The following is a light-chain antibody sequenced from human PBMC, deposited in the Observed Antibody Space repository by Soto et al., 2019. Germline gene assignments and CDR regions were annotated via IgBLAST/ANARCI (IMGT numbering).Light chain of an antibody. CDR3: QQYYSYPPT. V-gene: IGKV1-5*01. J-gene: IGKJ1*01. CDR1: QNIRSR. Sequence: DFQMTQSPSTLSASVGDRVPITCRASQNIRSRLAWFQQKPGKAPKLLIYDASSLESGVPSRFSGSGSGTDFTLTISCLQSEDFATYYCQQYYSYPPTFGQGTKVDIK. CDR2: DAS.